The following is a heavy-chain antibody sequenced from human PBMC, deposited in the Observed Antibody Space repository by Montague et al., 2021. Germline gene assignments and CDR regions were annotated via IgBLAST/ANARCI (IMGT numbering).Heavy chain of an antibody. J-gene: IGHJ5*02. V-gene: IGHV4-61*01. CDR1: GDSVRCGIYH. CDR3: AAYYYGGGGRGS. CDR2: ICDGGSA. Sequence: SETLSLTCSVSGDSVRCGIYHWGRIRQSPGKGLEWIGYICDGGSATYKTSLGSRVTVSLDTSSNQFSLNLRSATAADTAVYYCAAYYYGGGGRGSWGQGTLVTVSS. D-gene: IGHD3-22*01.